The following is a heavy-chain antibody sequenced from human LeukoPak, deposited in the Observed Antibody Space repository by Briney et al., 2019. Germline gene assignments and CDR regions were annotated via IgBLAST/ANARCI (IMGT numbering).Heavy chain of an antibody. CDR1: GGTFSSYA. CDR2: IIPIFGTA. J-gene: IGHJ4*02. D-gene: IGHD3-10*01. V-gene: IGHV1-69*13. Sequence: GASVKVSCTASGGTFSSYAISWVRLAPGQGLEWMGGIIPIFGTANYAQKFQGRVTITADESTSTAYMELSSLRSDDTAVYYCAFGESRQLDSHSPFDYWGQGTLVTVSS. CDR3: AFGESRQLDSHSPFDY.